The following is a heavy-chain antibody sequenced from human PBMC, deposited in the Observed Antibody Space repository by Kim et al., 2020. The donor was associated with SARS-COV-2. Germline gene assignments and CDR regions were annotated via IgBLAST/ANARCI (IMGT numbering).Heavy chain of an antibody. J-gene: IGHJ6*02. CDR1: AFIFSNHA. D-gene: IGHD3-16*01. Sequence: GGSLRLSCAASAFIFSNHAMSWVRQAPGKGLEWVSAISSSGSSTYYADSVKGRFTISRDNSKNTMFLQLNSLRAEDTAVYYCAKELGASQYYGLDVWGQGTTVTVSS. V-gene: IGHV3-23*01. CDR3: AKELGASQYYGLDV. CDR2: ISSSGSST.